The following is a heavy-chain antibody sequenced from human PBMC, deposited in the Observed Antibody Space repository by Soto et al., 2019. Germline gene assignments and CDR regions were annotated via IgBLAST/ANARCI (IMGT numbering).Heavy chain of an antibody. V-gene: IGHV1-18*01. CDR3: ARDVTLVRGVTNSFDI. J-gene: IGHJ3*02. Sequence: ASVKVSCKASGYTFTSYGISWVRQTPGQGLEWMGWISAYNGNTKYEQKIQGRVTITRDTSASTVYMELSSLRSEDTASYFCARDVTLVRGVTNSFDIWGQGTMVTVSS. CDR1: GYTFTSYG. CDR2: ISAYNGNT. D-gene: IGHD3-10*01.